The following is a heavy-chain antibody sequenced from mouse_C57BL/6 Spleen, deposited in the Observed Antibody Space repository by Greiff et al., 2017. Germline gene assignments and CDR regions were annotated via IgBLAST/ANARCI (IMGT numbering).Heavy chain of an antibody. CDR2: ISSGGDYI. V-gene: IGHV5-9-1*02. CDR3: TRDDYDVYWYFDV. J-gene: IGHJ1*03. Sequence: LVESGEGLVNPGGSLKLSCAASGFTFSSYAMSWVRQTPEKRLEWVAYISSGGDYIYYADTVKGRFTISRDNARNTLYLQMSSLKSEDTAMYYCTRDDYDVYWYFDVWGTGTTVTVSS. CDR1: GFTFSSYA. D-gene: IGHD2-4*01.